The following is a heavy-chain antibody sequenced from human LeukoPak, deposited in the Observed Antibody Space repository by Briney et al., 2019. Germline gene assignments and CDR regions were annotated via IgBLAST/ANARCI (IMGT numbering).Heavy chain of an antibody. CDR3: ARDRPDTAMVYYFDY. CDR1: GGSISSGSYY. Sequence: SSQTLSFTCTVSGGSISSGSYYWSWIRQPAGKGLEWIGRIYTSGSTNYNPSLKSRVTISVDTSKNQFSLKLSSVTAADTAVFYCARDRPDTAMVYYFDYWGQGTLVTVSS. J-gene: IGHJ4*02. D-gene: IGHD5-18*01. V-gene: IGHV4-61*02. CDR2: IYTSGST.